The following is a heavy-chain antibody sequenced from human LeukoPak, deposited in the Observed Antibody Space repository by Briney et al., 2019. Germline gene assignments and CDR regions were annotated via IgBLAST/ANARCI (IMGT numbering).Heavy chain of an antibody. V-gene: IGHV3-48*02. CDR1: GFTFSNYN. D-gene: IGHD3-22*01. Sequence: LAGGSLRLSCAASGFTFSNYNINWVRQAPGKGLEWVSYISTSGRAIFYADSVKGRFTISRDNAKNSLFLQMNSLRDEDTAVYYCARVPLYDRSGYYFDYWGLGTLVTVSS. CDR3: ARVPLYDRSGYYFDY. CDR2: ISTSGRAI. J-gene: IGHJ4*02.